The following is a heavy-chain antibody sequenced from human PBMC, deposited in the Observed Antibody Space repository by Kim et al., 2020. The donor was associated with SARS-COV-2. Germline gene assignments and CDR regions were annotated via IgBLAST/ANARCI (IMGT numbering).Heavy chain of an antibody. D-gene: IGHD3-10*01. CDR3: AKDQGYYGSGKPFDY. CDR1: GFTFSSYG. CDR2: IWYDGSNK. J-gene: IGHJ4*02. Sequence: GGSLRLSCAASGFTFSSYGMHWVRQAPGKGLEWVAVIWYDGSNKYYADSVKGRFTISRDNSKNTLYLQMNSLRAEDTAVYYCAKDQGYYGSGKPFDYWGQGTLVTVSS. V-gene: IGHV3-33*06.